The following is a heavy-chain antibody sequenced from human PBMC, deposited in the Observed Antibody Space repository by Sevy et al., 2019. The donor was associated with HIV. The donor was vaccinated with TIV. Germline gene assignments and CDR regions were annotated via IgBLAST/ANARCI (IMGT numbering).Heavy chain of an antibody. CDR3: ARSGRVVDYFDY. J-gene: IGHJ4*02. D-gene: IGHD2-15*01. V-gene: IGHV3-7*01. CDR1: GFTFSSYW. Sequence: GESLKISCAASGFTFSSYWMSWVRQAPGKGLEWVANIKQDGSKKYYVDSVKGRFTISRDNAKNSLYLQMNSLRAEDTAVYYCARSGRVVDYFDYWGQGTLVTVSS. CDR2: IKQDGSKK.